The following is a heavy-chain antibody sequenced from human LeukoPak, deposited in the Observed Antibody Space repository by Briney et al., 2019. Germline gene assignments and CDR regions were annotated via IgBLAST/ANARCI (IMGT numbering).Heavy chain of an antibody. CDR3: ARDLLYYDSSGYYS. CDR2: ISAYNGNT. CDR1: GATFSSYA. Sequence: ASVKVSCKAAGATFSSYAISWVRQAPGQGLECMGWISAYNGNTNYAQKLQGRVTMTTDTSTSTAYMELRSLRSDDTAVYYCARDLLYYDSSGYYSWGQGTLVTVSS. V-gene: IGHV1-18*01. D-gene: IGHD3-22*01. J-gene: IGHJ4*02.